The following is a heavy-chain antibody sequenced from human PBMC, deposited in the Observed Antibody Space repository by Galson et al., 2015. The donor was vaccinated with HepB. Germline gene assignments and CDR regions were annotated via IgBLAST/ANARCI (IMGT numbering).Heavy chain of an antibody. CDR2: IIPIFGTA. Sequence: SVKVSCKASGGTFSSYAISWVRQAPGQGLEWMGGIIPIFGTANYAQKFQGRVTITADESTSTAYMELSSLRSEDTAVYYCARVDYSNDGIDYWGQGTLVTVSS. D-gene: IGHD4-11*01. J-gene: IGHJ4*02. CDR3: ARVDYSNDGIDY. V-gene: IGHV1-69*13. CDR1: GGTFSSYA.